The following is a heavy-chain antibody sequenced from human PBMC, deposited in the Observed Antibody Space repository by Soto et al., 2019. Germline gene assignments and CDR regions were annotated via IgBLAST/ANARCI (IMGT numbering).Heavy chain of an antibody. J-gene: IGHJ5*02. Sequence: QVQLVESGGGVVQPGRSLRLSCAASGFTFSSYGMHWVRQAPGKGLEWVAVISYDGSNKYYADSVKGRFTISRDNSKNTLYLQMNSLRAEDTAVYYCAKSSKWIQLWGVGFDPWGQGTLVTVSS. CDR3: AKSSKWIQLWGVGFDP. D-gene: IGHD5-18*01. V-gene: IGHV3-30*18. CDR1: GFTFSSYG. CDR2: ISYDGSNK.